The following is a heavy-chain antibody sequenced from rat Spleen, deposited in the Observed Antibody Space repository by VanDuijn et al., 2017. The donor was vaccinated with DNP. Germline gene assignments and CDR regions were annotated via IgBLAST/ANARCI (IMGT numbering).Heavy chain of an antibody. CDR3: ASLLRY. CDR2: STSGGST. J-gene: IGHJ2*01. V-gene: IGHV5-25*01. Sequence: STSGGSTYYRDSVKGRFTVSRDNAKSTLYLQMDSLRSEDTATYYCASLLRYWGQGVMVTVSS.